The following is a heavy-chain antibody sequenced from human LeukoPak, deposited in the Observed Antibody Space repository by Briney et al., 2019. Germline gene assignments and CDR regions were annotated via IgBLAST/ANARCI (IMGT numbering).Heavy chain of an antibody. V-gene: IGHV3-30*18. CDR3: AKDLCSGGSCYSFDP. Sequence: PGGSLRLSCAASGFTSSSYGMHWVRQAPGKGLEWVAVISYDGSNKYYADSVKGRFTISRDNSKNTLYLQMNSLRAEDTAVYYCAKDLCSGGSCYSFDPWGQGTLVTVSS. D-gene: IGHD2-15*01. J-gene: IGHJ5*02. CDR2: ISYDGSNK. CDR1: GFTSSSYG.